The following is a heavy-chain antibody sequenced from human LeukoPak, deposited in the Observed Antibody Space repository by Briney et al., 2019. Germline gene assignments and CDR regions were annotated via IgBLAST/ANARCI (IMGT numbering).Heavy chain of an antibody. Sequence: GASVKVSCKASGKIFDNYYLHWVRQAPGQGLEWMGIINPSGGSTSYAQKFQGRVTMTRDTSTSTVYMELSSLRSEDTAVYYCARVWGSGYLDYWGQGTLVTVSS. V-gene: IGHV1-46*02. J-gene: IGHJ4*02. CDR1: GKIFDNYY. D-gene: IGHD3-22*01. CDR2: INPSGGST. CDR3: ARVWGSGYLDY.